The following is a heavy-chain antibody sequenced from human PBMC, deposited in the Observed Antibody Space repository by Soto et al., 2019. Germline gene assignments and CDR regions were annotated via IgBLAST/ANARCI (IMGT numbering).Heavy chain of an antibody. CDR1: GFTLSGSA. Sequence: GGSLRLSCAASGFTLSGSAVHWVRQASGKGLEWVGRIRSKTHNYATDYIASVKGRFTMSRDVSNNTAYLQMNGLKTDDTAGYYCTRSGVSYSFGYWGQGTLVTVSS. J-gene: IGHJ4*02. V-gene: IGHV3-73*01. D-gene: IGHD1-26*01. CDR3: TRSGVSYSFGY. CDR2: IRSKTHNYAT.